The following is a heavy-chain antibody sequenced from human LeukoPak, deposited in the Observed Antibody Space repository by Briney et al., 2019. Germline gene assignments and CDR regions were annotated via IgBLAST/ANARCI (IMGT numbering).Heavy chain of an antibody. D-gene: IGHD3-10*01. V-gene: IGHV3-53*01. CDR3: ARLIRAYNWFDS. J-gene: IGHJ5*01. CDR1: GFAVSSNY. CDR2: VYSGGST. Sequence: GGSLRLSCAASGFAVSSNYMSWVRQAPGKGLEWVSIVYSGGSTYSADSVKGRSTISRDNSKNTLYLQMNSLRAEDTAVYYCARLIRAYNWFDSWGQGTLVTGSS.